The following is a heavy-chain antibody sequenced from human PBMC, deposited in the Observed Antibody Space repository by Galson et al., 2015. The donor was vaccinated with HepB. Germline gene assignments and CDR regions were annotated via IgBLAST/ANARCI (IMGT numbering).Heavy chain of an antibody. J-gene: IGHJ2*01. Sequence: SLRLSCAASGFTLSGHDMHWVRQPPEEGLEWLSAINAAGDTFYPDSVRGRFTISRDGAKNHLYLQMNSLRAGDTAVYYCARALYAGGGYDFWHFDLWGRGTLVTVSS. CDR1: GFTLSGHD. V-gene: IGHV3-13*01. D-gene: IGHD3-22*01. CDR3: ARALYAGGGYDFWHFDL. CDR2: INAAGDT.